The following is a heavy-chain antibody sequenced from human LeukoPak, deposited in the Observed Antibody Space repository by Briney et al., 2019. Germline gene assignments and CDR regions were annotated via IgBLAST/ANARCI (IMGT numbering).Heavy chain of an antibody. D-gene: IGHD3-10*01. CDR1: GFTFSSYG. CDR2: ISSSSSYI. J-gene: IGHJ4*02. V-gene: IGHV3-21*01. CDR3: ASGGTPNYYYGSGSYYSY. Sequence: PGGSLRLSCAASGFTFSSYGMNWVRQAPGKGLEWVSSISSSSSYIYYADSVKGRFTISRDNAKNSLYLQMNSLRAEDTAVYYCASGGTPNYYYGSGSYYSYWGQGTLVTVSS.